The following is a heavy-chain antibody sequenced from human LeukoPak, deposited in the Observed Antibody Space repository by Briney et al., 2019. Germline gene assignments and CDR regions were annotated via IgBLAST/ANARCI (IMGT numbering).Heavy chain of an antibody. CDR3: AAGGELHFDY. Sequence: SGTLSLTCAVYGGSFSGYYWSWIRQPPGKGLEWIGEINHSGSTNYNPSLKSRVTISVDTSKNQFSLKLSSVTAADTAVYYCAAGGELHFDYWGQGTLVTVSS. J-gene: IGHJ4*02. CDR2: INHSGST. V-gene: IGHV4-34*01. CDR1: GGSFSGYY. D-gene: IGHD1-26*01.